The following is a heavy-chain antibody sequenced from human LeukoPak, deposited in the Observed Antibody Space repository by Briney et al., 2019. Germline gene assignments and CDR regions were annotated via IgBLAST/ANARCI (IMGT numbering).Heavy chain of an antibody. Sequence: GGSLRLSCAASGFTFSNYWMGWLRQAPGKGLDWVAIIKQDGSEKYYLDSGKGRFTISRDNAKNSLYLQMNSLRAEDTAVYYCAKLVVVTATQWYFDLWGRGTLVTVSS. J-gene: IGHJ2*01. V-gene: IGHV3-7*03. CDR3: AKLVVVTATQWYFDL. CDR2: IKQDGSEK. CDR1: GFTFSNYW. D-gene: IGHD2-15*01.